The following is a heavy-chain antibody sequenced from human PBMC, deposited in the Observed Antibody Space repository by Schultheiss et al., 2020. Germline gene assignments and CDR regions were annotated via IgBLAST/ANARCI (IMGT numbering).Heavy chain of an antibody. J-gene: IGHJ5*02. CDR2: ISSNGGST. CDR1: GFTFSSYA. CDR3: ARDNGYGDDWFDP. Sequence: GGSLRLSCAASGFTFSSYAMHWVRQAPGKGLEYVSAISSNGGSTYYADSVKGRFTIYRDNSKNSLYLQMNSLRAEDTAVYYCARDNGYGDDWFDPWGQGTLVTVAS. V-gene: IGHV3-64*04. D-gene: IGHD4-17*01.